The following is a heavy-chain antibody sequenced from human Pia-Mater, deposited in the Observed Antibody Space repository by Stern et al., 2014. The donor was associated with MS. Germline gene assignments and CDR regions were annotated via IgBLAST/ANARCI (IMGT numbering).Heavy chain of an antibody. J-gene: IGHJ5*02. Sequence: QMQLVQSGSELKKPGASVKVSCKASGYNFRNYAMNWVRQAPGQGLEWMGWINTNTGKPLYAQGFTGRFVFSLDTSVSTAYLQISSLKTEDTAVYYCASRGAGEFGVSPTGSWGQGTLVTVSS. CDR1: GYNFRNYA. CDR3: ASRGAGEFGVSPTGS. CDR2: INTNTGKP. D-gene: IGHD2-8*01. V-gene: IGHV7-4-1*02.